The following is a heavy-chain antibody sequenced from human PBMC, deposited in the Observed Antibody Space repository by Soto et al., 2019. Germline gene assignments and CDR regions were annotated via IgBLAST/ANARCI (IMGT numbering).Heavy chain of an antibody. CDR3: SGGPPDDDRGHYAFDI. Sequence: QVRLVESGGGVVQPGRSLRLSCAAYGFTFSSNGMHWVRQAPGKGLEWVAVIWCDGSNKYNADSVKGRLTISRDNSKNTLDLQLNRLRAADTARYCCSGGPPDDDRGHYAFDIWGQGTMVTFSS. CDR2: IWCDGSNK. J-gene: IGHJ3*02. CDR1: GFTFSSNG. V-gene: IGHV3-33*01. D-gene: IGHD3-9*01.